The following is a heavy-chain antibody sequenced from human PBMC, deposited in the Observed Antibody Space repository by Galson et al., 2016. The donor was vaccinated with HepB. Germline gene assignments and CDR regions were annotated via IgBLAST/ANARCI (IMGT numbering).Heavy chain of an antibody. CDR2: IDWDDDK. J-gene: IGHJ4*02. D-gene: IGHD3-9*01. Sequence: PALVKPTQTLTLTCSFSGFSLSTAGMCVSWIRQPPGKALEWLALIDWDDDKYYSTSLMTRLTISKDTSKNQVVLTMTNMDPVDTATHYCARTYYDVLTGYSAYYFDFWGQGTLVTVSS. V-gene: IGHV2-70*13. CDR3: ARTYYDVLTGYSAYYFDF. CDR1: GFSLSTAGMC.